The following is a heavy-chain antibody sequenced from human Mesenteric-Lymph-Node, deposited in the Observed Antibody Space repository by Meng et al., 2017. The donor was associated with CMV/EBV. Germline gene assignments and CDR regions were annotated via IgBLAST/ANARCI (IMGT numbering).Heavy chain of an antibody. V-gene: IGHV4-39*07. D-gene: IGHD2-2*01. J-gene: IGHJ6*02. Sequence: SETLSLTCTVSGGSITSSSNYYWGWIRQPPGKGLEWIGSMFSSGSTYYNPSLQSRVTISVGTSKNQFSLKLSSVTAADTAVYYCARGTRPRVVPAACGMDVWGQGTTVTVSS. CDR3: ARGTRPRVVPAACGMDV. CDR1: GGSITSSSNYY. CDR2: MFSSGST.